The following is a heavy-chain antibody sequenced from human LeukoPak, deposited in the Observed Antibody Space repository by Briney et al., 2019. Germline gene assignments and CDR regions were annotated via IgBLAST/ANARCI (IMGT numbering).Heavy chain of an antibody. V-gene: IGHV3-7*01. CDR1: GFTFTKYW. D-gene: IGHD3-10*01. Sequence: GGSLRLSCAASGFTFTKYWMTWVRQAPGKGLEWVGNIKQDGSDKNYMDSVKGRFTISRDNTKNSVYLQMSSLRAEDTAVYYCARVSQHTTLWFGELLGAFDLWGRGTMVTVSS. CDR2: IKQDGSDK. CDR3: ARVSQHTTLWFGELLGAFDL. J-gene: IGHJ3*01.